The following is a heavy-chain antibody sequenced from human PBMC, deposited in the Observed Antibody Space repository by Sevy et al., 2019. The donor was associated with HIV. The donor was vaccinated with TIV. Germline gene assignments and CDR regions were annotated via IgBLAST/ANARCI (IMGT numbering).Heavy chain of an antibody. J-gene: IGHJ4*02. CDR1: GFTFTTYS. CDR2: ISSSGSTI. D-gene: IGHD6-13*01. CDR3: ARDNTASGTVGDY. Sequence: GGSLRLSCAASGFTFTTYSMNWVRQAPGKGLEWVSYISSSGSTIYYADSVKGRFAISRDNAKNSLYLQMNSLRDEDTAVYYCARDNTASGTVGDYWGQVTLVTVSS. V-gene: IGHV3-48*02.